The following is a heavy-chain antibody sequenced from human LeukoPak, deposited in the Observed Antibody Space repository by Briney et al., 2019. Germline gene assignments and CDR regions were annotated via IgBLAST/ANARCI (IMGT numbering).Heavy chain of an antibody. J-gene: IGHJ3*02. Sequence: SETLSLTCAVSGYSISSGYYWGWIRQPPGKGLEWIGSIYHSGSTYYNPSLKSRVTISVDTSKNQFSLKLSSVTAADTAVYYCARTRSSYYDSREGAFDIWGQGTMVTVSS. CDR1: GYSISSGYY. D-gene: IGHD3-22*01. CDR2: IYHSGST. V-gene: IGHV4-38-2*01. CDR3: ARTRSSYYDSREGAFDI.